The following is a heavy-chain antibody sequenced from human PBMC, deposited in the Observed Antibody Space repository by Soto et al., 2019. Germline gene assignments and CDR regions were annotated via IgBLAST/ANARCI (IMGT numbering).Heavy chain of an antibody. CDR3: VSDQGIPVTA. Sequence: EVQVVESGGGLIQPGGSLRLSCAASGFSVRTNYMSWVRQAPGKGLEWISVIFSPGTTHYIDSVKGRFTISRDDSRNTIFLQMNSLRAEDTAVYYCVSDQGIPVTAWGQGTLVTVSS. D-gene: IGHD6-19*01. J-gene: IGHJ4*02. CDR1: GFSVRTNY. V-gene: IGHV3-53*01. CDR2: IFSPGTT.